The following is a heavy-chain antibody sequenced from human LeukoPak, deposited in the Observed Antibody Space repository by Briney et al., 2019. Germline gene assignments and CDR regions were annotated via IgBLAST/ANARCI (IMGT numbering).Heavy chain of an antibody. V-gene: IGHV4-39*01. D-gene: IGHD3-9*01. CDR3: ARQPRYAPEFDY. CDR2: IYYSGST. CDR1: GGSISSSSYF. J-gene: IGHJ4*02. Sequence: PSETLSLTCTVSGGSISSSSYFWGWIRQPPGKGLEWIGSIYYSGSTYYNPSLKSRVTISVDTSKHQFSLKLSSVTAADTAVYYCARQPRYAPEFDYWGQGTLVTVSS.